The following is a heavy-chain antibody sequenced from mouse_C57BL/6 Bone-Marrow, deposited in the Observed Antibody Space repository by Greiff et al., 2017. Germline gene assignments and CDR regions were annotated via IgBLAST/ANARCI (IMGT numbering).Heavy chain of an antibody. D-gene: IGHD2-1*01. CDR2: IDPSDSYT. V-gene: IGHV1-69*01. Sequence: QVQLQQSGAELVMPGASVKLSCKASGYTFTSYWMHWVKQRPGQGLEWIGEIDPSDSYTNYNQKFKGKSTLTVDKSSSTAYMQLSSLTSEDSAVYYCARERYYGNFSWFAYWGQGTLVTVSA. CDR3: ARERYYGNFSWFAY. J-gene: IGHJ3*01. CDR1: GYTFTSYW.